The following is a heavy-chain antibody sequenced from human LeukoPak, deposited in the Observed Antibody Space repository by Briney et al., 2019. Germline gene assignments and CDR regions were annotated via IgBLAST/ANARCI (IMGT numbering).Heavy chain of an antibody. D-gene: IGHD1-1*01. J-gene: IGHJ5*02. CDR1: GYTFTGYY. Sequence: ASVKVSCKASGYTFTGYYMHWVRQAPGQGLEWMGRINPNSGGTNYAQKFQGRVTMTRDTSISTAYTELSRLRSDDTAVYYCARVTPRTTGTALRNNWFDPWGQGTLVTVSS. CDR3: ARVTPRTTGTALRNNWFDP. CDR2: INPNSGGT. V-gene: IGHV1-2*06.